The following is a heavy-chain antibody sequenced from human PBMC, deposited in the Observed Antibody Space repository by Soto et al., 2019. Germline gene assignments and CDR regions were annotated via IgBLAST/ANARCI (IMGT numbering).Heavy chain of an antibody. CDR3: ARLLLTTSFSDL. CDR1: GFTFTNYW. CDR2: VWPGDSDV. D-gene: IGHD4-17*01. Sequence: PGESLKISCRGSGFTFTNYWIAWVRQMPGKGLEWVGIVWPGDSDVRYSPSFQGQVTISADKSISAAYLQWSTLRASDTAVYFCARLLLTTSFSDLWGQGTLVTVSS. J-gene: IGHJ4*02. V-gene: IGHV5-51*01.